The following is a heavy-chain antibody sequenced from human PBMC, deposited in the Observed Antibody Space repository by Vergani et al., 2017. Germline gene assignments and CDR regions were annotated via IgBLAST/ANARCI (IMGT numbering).Heavy chain of an antibody. CDR2: VFWDDDK. CDR3: THRPDCSVSHCYDYY. D-gene: IGHD2-15*01. Sequence: QITLKESGPTLVKPTQTLTLTCTFSGFSLTTRGVAVGWISPPPGKALEWLAIVFWDDDKRYRPSLRNRVTITRDTSRNQVVLTMTNIDPVDTATYYCTHRPDCSVSHCYDYYWGQGTLVTVSS. J-gene: IGHJ4*02. V-gene: IGHV2-5*02. CDR1: GFSLTTRGVA.